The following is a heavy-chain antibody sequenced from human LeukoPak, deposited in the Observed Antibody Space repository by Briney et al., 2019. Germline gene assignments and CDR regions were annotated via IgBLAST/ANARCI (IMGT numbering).Heavy chain of an antibody. CDR2: IYYSGST. Sequence: ASETLSLTCTVSGGSISSSSYYWGWIRQPPGQGLEWIGSIYYSGSTYYNPSLKSRVTISVDTSKNQFSLKLSSVTAADTAVYYCARHPTGSYSDFDYWGQGTLVTVSS. CDR3: ARHPTGSYSDFDY. V-gene: IGHV4-39*01. J-gene: IGHJ4*02. CDR1: GGSISSSSYY. D-gene: IGHD1-26*01.